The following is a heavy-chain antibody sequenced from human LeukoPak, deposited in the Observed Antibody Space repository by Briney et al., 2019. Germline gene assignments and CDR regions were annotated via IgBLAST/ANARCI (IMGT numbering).Heavy chain of an antibody. J-gene: IGHJ6*04. Sequence: GGSLRLSCAASGFTFSTYWMHWVRQAPGKGLEWVSSISSSSSYIYYADSVKGRFTISRDNAKNSLYLQMNSLRAEDTAVYYCAELGITMIGGVWGKGTTVTISS. CDR3: AELGITMIGGV. D-gene: IGHD3-10*02. V-gene: IGHV3-21*01. CDR1: GFTFSTYW. CDR2: ISSSSSYI.